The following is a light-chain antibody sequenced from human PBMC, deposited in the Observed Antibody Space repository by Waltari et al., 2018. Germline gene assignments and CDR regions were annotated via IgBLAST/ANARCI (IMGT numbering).Light chain of an antibody. CDR2: DAS. CDR1: QSLSNNN. J-gene: IGKJ4*01. Sequence: EIVLTQSPGTLSLSPGERASLSCRASQSLSNNNVAWYQHKPGQAPRLLIFDASRRATGSPDRFSGRGSGTDFTLTISSLEPEDFAVYYCQKYGSTPRPFGGGTKVEIK. CDR3: QKYGSTPRP. V-gene: IGKV3-20*01.